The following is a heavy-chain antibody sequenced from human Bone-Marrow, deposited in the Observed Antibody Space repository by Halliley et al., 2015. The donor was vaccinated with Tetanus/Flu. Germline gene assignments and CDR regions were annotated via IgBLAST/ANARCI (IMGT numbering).Heavy chain of an antibody. J-gene: IGHJ5*02. Sequence: LRLSCSVSGGSIRTYYWNWIRQAAGKGLEWIGYIHDDGTTKYNPSLKGRATISVDMSNNQYSLRLSSVTAADTAVYYCARVVSALTLKGGFGPWGQGTLVTVSS. V-gene: IGHV4-59*01. CDR1: GGSIRTYY. CDR3: ARVVSALTLKGGFGP. CDR2: IHDDGTT. D-gene: IGHD3-10*01.